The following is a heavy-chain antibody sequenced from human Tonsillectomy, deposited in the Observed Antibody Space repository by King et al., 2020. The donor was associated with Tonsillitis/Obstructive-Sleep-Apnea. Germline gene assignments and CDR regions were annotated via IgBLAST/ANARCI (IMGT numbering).Heavy chain of an antibody. J-gene: IGHJ2*01. CDR1: GYSFTSYW. D-gene: IGHD6-13*01. V-gene: IGHV5-51*01. CDR3: ARRLKQQYWYFDL. Sequence: VQLVESGAEVKKPGESLKISCKGSGYSFTSYWIGWVRQMPGKGLEWMGIIYPGDSDTRYSPSFQGQVTISADKSFSTAYLQWSSLKASDTAMYYCARRLKQQYWYFDLWGRGTLVTVSS. CDR2: IYPGDSDT.